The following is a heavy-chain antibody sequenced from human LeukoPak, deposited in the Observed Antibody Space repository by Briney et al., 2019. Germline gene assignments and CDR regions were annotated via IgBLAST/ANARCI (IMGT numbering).Heavy chain of an antibody. CDR2: IYTSGST. D-gene: IGHD6-13*01. J-gene: IGHJ4*02. CDR3: AREDQVAAADDY. V-gene: IGHV4-61*02. Sequence: SETLSLTCTVSGGSISSGGYYWSWIRQPAGKGLGWIGRIYTSGSTNYNPSLKSRVTISVDTSKNQFSLRLSSVTAADTAVYYCAREDQVAAADDYWGQGTLVTVSS. CDR1: GGSISSGGYY.